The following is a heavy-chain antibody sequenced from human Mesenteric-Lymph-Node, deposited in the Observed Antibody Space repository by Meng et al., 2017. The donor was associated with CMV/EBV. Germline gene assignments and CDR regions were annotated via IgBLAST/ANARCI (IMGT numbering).Heavy chain of an antibody. CDR3: TRGGRRAAAGTGTYYYYGMDV. CDR2: MTSSGNTI. J-gene: IGHJ6*02. V-gene: IGHV3-48*03. CDR1: GFTFSDYE. Sequence: GGSLRLSCAASGFTFSDYEMNWVRQAPGKGLEWVSYMTSSGNTIYYADSVKGRFTISRDNAKNSLFLQMNSLRVEDTAVYYCTRGGRRAAAGTGTYYYYGMDVWGQGTTVTVSS. D-gene: IGHD6-13*01.